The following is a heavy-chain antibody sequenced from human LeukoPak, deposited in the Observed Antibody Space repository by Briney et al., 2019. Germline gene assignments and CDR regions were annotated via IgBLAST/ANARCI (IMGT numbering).Heavy chain of an antibody. V-gene: IGHV4-34*01. J-gene: IGHJ4*02. CDR3: AILPQQLVYPGRINYERALAY. CDR2: INHSGST. Sequence: PSETLSLTCAVYGGSFSGYYWSWIRQPPGKGLEWIGEINHSGSTNYNPSLKSRVTISVDTSKNQFSLKLSSVTAADAAVYYCAILPQQLVYPGRINYERALAYWGQGTLVTVSS. CDR1: GGSFSGYY. D-gene: IGHD6-13*01.